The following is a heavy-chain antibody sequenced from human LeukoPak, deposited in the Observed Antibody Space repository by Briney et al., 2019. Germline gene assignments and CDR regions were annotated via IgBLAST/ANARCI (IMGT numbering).Heavy chain of an antibody. CDR1: GGSISSSSYY. D-gene: IGHD4-23*01. CDR2: IDYSGAT. CDR3: ARGRSDTWGVGATTVVTHFDY. J-gene: IGHJ4*02. V-gene: IGHV4-61*05. Sequence: PSETLSLTCTVSGGSISSSSYYWGWIRQPPGKGLEWIAYIDYSGATKFNPSLKSRVTITLDTSKNQFSLKLSSVTAADTAVYYCARGRSDTWGVGATTVVTHFDYWGQGTLVTVSS.